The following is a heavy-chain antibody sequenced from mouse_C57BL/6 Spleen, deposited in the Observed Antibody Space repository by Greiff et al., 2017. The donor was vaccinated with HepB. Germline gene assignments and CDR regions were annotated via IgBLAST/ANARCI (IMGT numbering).Heavy chain of an antibody. D-gene: IGHD2-1*01. V-gene: IGHV1-18*01. CDR2: INPNNGGT. J-gene: IGHJ3*01. Sequence: EVQLVESGPELVKPGASVKIPCKASGYTFTDYNMDWVKQSHGKSLEWIGDINPNNGGTIYNQKFKGKATLTVDKSSSTAYMVLRSLTSEDTAVYYCARRGSTSWFAYWGQGTLVTVSA. CDR1: GYTFTDYN. CDR3: ARRGSTSWFAY.